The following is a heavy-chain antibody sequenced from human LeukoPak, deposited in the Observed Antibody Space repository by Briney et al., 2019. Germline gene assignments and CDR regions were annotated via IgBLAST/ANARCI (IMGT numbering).Heavy chain of an antibody. J-gene: IGHJ3*02. CDR1: GYTFTSYY. CDR2: INPSGGST. CDR3: ARVTAIHDYFDAFDI. Sequence: ASVKVSCKASGYTFTSYYMHWVRQAPGQGLEWMGIINPSGGSTSYAQKFQGRVTMTRDTSTSTVYMELSSLRSEDTAVYYCARVTAIHDYFDAFDIWGQGTMVTVSS. D-gene: IGHD5-12*01. V-gene: IGHV1-46*01.